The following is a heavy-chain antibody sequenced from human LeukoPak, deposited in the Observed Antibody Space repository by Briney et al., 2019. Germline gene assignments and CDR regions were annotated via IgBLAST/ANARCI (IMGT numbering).Heavy chain of an antibody. Sequence: PSETLSLTCTVSGGSISSYYWSWIRQPPGKGLEWIGYIYYSGSTNCNPSLKSRVTISVDTSKNQFSLKLSSVTAADTAVYYCARGVVGYYYDSSGYPPRGFDYWGQGTLVTVSS. CDR2: IYYSGST. CDR1: GGSISSYY. J-gene: IGHJ4*02. D-gene: IGHD3-22*01. CDR3: ARGVVGYYYDSSGYPPRGFDY. V-gene: IGHV4-59*01.